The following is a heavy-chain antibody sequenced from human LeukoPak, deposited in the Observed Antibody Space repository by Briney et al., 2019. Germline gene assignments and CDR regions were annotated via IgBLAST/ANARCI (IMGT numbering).Heavy chain of an antibody. J-gene: IGHJ1*01. Sequence: ASVKVSCKASGYTFSSYAFSWVRQAPGQGLEWMGWISVYNANTSYAQKLQGRVTMTTDTSTSTAYMELRSLRAEDTAVYYCAKGLSYSSSWIWFQHWGQGTLVTVSS. V-gene: IGHV1-18*01. CDR1: GYTFSSYA. CDR3: AKGLSYSSSWIWFQH. CDR2: ISVYNANT. D-gene: IGHD6-13*01.